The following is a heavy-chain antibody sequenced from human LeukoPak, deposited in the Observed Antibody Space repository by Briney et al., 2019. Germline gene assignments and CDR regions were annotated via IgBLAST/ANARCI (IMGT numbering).Heavy chain of an antibody. V-gene: IGHV1-18*01. CDR1: GYKFTNYG. CDR3: ARDLDWNDEDPWPYFDY. Sequence: ASVKVPCKASGYKFTNYGISWVRQAPGQGLEWIGWISAYNGNTNYAQKLQGRVTMTTDTSTSTAYMELRSLRSDDTAVYYCARDLDWNDEDPWPYFDYWGQGTLVTVSS. D-gene: IGHD1-1*01. CDR2: ISAYNGNT. J-gene: IGHJ4*02.